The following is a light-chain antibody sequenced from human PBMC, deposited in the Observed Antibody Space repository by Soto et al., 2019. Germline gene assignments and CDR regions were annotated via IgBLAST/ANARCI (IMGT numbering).Light chain of an antibody. V-gene: IGKV1-5*03. CDR1: QSISSW. J-gene: IGKJ1*01. CDR2: KAS. CDR3: QQYDNDSWT. Sequence: DLQMTQSPSTLSASVGDRVIITCRASQSISSWLAWYQQKPGKAPNLLIYKASTLKSGVPSRFSGSGSGTEFTLTISSLQPDDFATYYCQQYDNDSWTFGQGTNVEIK.